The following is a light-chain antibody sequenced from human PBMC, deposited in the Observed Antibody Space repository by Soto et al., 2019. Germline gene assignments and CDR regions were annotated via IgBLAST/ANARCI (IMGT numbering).Light chain of an antibody. CDR3: QQYYSTPRT. Sequence: DIVMTQSPDSLAVSLGERATINCKSSQSVLYSSNNKNYLAWYQQKPGQPPKLLIFWASSRKSGVPDRFSGSGSGTDFTLTISSLPAEDVAVYYCQQYYSTPRTFGQGTKVEIK. J-gene: IGKJ1*01. CDR2: WAS. CDR1: QSVLYSSNNKNY. V-gene: IGKV4-1*01.